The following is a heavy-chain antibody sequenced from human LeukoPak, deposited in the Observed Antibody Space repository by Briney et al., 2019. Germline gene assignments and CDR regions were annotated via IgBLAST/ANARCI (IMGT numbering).Heavy chain of an antibody. J-gene: IGHJ4*02. D-gene: IGHD1-26*01. V-gene: IGHV3-48*01. CDR2: ISGRSSTI. CDR1: AFTFSDYS. Sequence: GGSLRLSCAASAFTFSDYSMNWVRQAPGKGLEWISYISGRSSTIYYADSVRGRFTISRDNAKNSMYLQMNSLRVEDTAVYYCARDRLTSGSYFFDYWGQGTLVTVSS. CDR3: ARDRLTSGSYFFDY.